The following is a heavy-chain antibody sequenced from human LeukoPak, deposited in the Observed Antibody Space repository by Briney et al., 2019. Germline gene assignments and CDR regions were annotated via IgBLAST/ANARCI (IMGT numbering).Heavy chain of an antibody. CDR3: ATDHDLWSGYLNY. Sequence: GGSLRLSCAASGFILSNAWMTWVRQAPGKGLEWVGRIKSETNGGATDYAAPVKGRFTISRDDSKNTLYLQMSRLKTEDTAVHYCATDHDLWSGYLNYWGQGTLVTVSS. V-gene: IGHV3-15*01. J-gene: IGHJ4*02. D-gene: IGHD3-3*01. CDR2: IKSETNGGAT. CDR1: GFILSNAW.